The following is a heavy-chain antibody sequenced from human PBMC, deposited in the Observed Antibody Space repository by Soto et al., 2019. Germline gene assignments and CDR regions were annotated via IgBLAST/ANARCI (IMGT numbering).Heavy chain of an antibody. D-gene: IGHD2-2*02. Sequence: GGSLRLSCAASGFTFSSYGMHWVRQAPGKGLEWVAVIWYDGSNKYYADSVKDRFTISRDNSKNTLYLQMNSLRYEDTAVYYCARGPLPAAIFGWFDPWGQGTLVTVS. CDR2: IWYDGSNK. V-gene: IGHV3-33*01. CDR3: ARGPLPAAIFGWFDP. CDR1: GFTFSSYG. J-gene: IGHJ5*02.